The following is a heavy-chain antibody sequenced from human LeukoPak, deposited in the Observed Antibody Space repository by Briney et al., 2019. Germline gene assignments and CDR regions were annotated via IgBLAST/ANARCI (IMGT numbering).Heavy chain of an antibody. V-gene: IGHV4-59*01. J-gene: IGHJ2*01. Sequence: SETLSLTCAVYGGSFSGYYWSWIRQPPGKGLEWIGYIYYSGSTNYNPSLKSRVTISVDTSKNQFSLKLSSVTAADTAVYYCARAGGIAAAGLRYFDLWGRGTLVTVSS. CDR2: IYYSGST. CDR3: ARAGGIAAAGLRYFDL. D-gene: IGHD6-13*01. CDR1: GGSFSGYY.